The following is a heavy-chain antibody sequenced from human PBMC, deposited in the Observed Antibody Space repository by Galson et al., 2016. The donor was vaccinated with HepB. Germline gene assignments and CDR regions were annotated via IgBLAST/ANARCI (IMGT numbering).Heavy chain of an antibody. CDR1: GFSLRTSGEG. CDR2: VYWDDYK. D-gene: IGHD6-19*01. J-gene: IGHJ3*02. CDR3: AHSPTAVSDNFDAFGI. Sequence: PALVKPTQTLTLTCTFSGFSLRTSGEGVGWIRQPPGKALEWLALVYWDDYKRYSPSLMSRLTITKDTSKNQVVLTMANMDPVDTGTYYCAHSPTAVSDNFDAFGIWGQGTMVTVSS. V-gene: IGHV2-5*02.